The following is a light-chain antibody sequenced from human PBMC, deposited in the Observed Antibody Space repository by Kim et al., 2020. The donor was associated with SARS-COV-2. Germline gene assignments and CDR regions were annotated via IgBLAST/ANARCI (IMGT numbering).Light chain of an antibody. CDR3: QVWDDDSEHVV. V-gene: IGLV3-21*02. CDR1: NIGSKS. J-gene: IGLJ3*02. Sequence: SYELTQPPSVSVAPGQTATITCGGSNIGSKSAHWYQQRPGQAPVLVIHHDDDRPSGIPERFSGSNSGNTATLTISRVEGGDEADYYCQVWDDDSEHVVFGGGTQLTVL. CDR2: HDD.